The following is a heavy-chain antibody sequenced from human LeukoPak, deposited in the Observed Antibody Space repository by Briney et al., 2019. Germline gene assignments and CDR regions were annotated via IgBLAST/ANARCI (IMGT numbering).Heavy chain of an antibody. D-gene: IGHD1-26*01. CDR1: GGSISSSSYY. J-gene: IGHJ2*01. CDR2: IYFSGST. CDR3: ARDRWSGSYSNWYFDL. V-gene: IGHV4-39*07. Sequence: SETLSLTCTVSGGSISSSSYYWGWIRQPPGKGLEWIGSIYFSGSTYYNPSLKSRVTISVDTSKNQFSLKLTSVTAADTAVYYCARDRWSGSYSNWYFDLWGRGTLVTVSS.